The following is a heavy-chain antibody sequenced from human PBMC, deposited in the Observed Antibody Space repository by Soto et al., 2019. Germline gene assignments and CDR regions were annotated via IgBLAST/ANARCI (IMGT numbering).Heavy chain of an antibody. CDR1: GGSISSYY. CDR2: IYTSGST. CDR3: ARERGGYDILTGYLNWYFDL. D-gene: IGHD3-9*01. J-gene: IGHJ2*01. Sequence: SETLSLTCTVSGGSISSYYWSWIRQPAGKGLEWVGRIYTSGSTNYNPSLKSRVTMSVDTSKNQFSLKLSSVTAADTAVYYCARERGGYDILTGYLNWYFDLWGRGTLVTVSS. V-gene: IGHV4-4*07.